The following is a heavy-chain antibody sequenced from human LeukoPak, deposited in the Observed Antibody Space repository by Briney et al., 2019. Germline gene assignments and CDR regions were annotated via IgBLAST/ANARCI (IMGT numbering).Heavy chain of an antibody. CDR3: ARDPEVPDAFDI. V-gene: IGHV3-7*01. CDR1: GFTFSSYW. D-gene: IGHD1-14*01. CDR2: IKQDGSEK. Sequence: GGSLRLSCAASGFTFSSYWMSWVRQAPGKGLEWVANIKQDGSEKYYVDSVKSRFTISRDNAKNSLHLQMNSLRAEDTAVYYCARDPEVPDAFDIWGQGTMVTVSS. J-gene: IGHJ3*02.